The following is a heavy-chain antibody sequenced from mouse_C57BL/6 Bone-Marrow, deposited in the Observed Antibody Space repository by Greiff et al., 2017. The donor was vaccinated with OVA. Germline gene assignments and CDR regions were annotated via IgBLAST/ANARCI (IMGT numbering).Heavy chain of an antibody. CDR2: ISYSGST. CDR3: ARYTPTTPGFHWYFDV. V-gene: IGHV3-8*01. Sequence: EVQLQQSGPGLAKPSQTLSLTCSVTGYSITSDYWNWIRKFPGNKLEYMGYISYSGSTYYNPSLKSRISITRDTSKNQYYLQLNSVTTEDTATYYCARYTPTTPGFHWYFDVWGTGTTVTVSS. D-gene: IGHD1-1*01. CDR1: GYSITSDY. J-gene: IGHJ1*03.